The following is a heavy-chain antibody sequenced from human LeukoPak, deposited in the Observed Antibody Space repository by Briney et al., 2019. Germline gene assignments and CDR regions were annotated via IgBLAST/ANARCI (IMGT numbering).Heavy chain of an antibody. J-gene: IGHJ4*02. CDR2: IYPGDSDT. CDR3: ARHSGVYGSGTSDY. D-gene: IGHD3-10*01. CDR1: GYNFASYW. V-gene: IGHV5-51*01. Sequence: GEFLKIFRKGSGYNFASYWIGWVRQMPGKGLEWVGIIYPGDSDTRYSPSFQGQVTISADKSISTAYLQWSSLKASDTAMYYCARHSGVYGSGTSDYWGQGTLVTVSS.